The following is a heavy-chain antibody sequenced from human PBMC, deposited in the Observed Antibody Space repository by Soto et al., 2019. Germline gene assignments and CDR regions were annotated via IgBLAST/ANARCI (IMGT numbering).Heavy chain of an antibody. V-gene: IGHV3-74*01. Sequence: PGGSLRLSCAASGFTFSSYWMHWVRQAPGEGLVWVSRINSDGNITSYADSVKGRFTISRDNAKNTLYLQMNSLRAEDTAVYYCARDPDDTIFGVPYGMDVWGQGTTVTVSS. CDR3: ARDPDDTIFGVPYGMDV. J-gene: IGHJ6*02. D-gene: IGHD3-3*01. CDR1: GFTFSSYW. CDR2: INSDGNIT.